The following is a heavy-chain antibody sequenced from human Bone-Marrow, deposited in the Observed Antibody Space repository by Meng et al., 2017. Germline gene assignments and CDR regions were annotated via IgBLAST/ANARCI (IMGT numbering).Heavy chain of an antibody. J-gene: IGHJ6*02. CDR3: ARVIGATPYYYYYGMDV. Sequence: SETLSLTCAVSGGSISSSNWWSWVRQPPGKGLEWIGEIYHSGSTNYNPSLKSRVTISVDKSKNQFSLKLSSVTAADTAVYYCARVIGATPYYYYYGMDVWGQGTTVTVFS. CDR1: GGSISSSNW. CDR2: IYHSGST. D-gene: IGHD1-26*01. V-gene: IGHV4-4*02.